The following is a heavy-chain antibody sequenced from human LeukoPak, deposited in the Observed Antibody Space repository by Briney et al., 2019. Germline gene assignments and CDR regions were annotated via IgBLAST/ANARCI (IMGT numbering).Heavy chain of an antibody. J-gene: IGHJ5*02. CDR3: AKCRRHTSGWCNWLDP. V-gene: IGHV3-23*01. CDR1: GVTFSSDA. Sequence: GGSLRLSCAASGVTFSSDAMSWVRQAPGKGLEWVSAISGGSTYYAGSVKGRFTISRDNSKNTLFLQMNSLRAEDTAVYFCAKCRRHTSGWCNWLDPWGQGTQVTVSS. CDR2: ISGGST. D-gene: IGHD6-19*01.